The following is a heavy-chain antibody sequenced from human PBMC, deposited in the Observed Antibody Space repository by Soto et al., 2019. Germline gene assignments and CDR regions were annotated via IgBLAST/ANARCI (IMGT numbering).Heavy chain of an antibody. Sequence: GGSLRLSCAASGFTFSSYAMSWVRQAPGKGLEWVSSISSSSSYIYYADSVKGRFTISRDNAKNSLYLQMNSLRAEDTAVYYCARDVHGAAAAYYLFYWGQGTLVTVSS. CDR1: GFTFSSYA. V-gene: IGHV3-21*01. CDR2: ISSSSSYI. J-gene: IGHJ4*02. D-gene: IGHD6-13*01. CDR3: ARDVHGAAAAYYLFY.